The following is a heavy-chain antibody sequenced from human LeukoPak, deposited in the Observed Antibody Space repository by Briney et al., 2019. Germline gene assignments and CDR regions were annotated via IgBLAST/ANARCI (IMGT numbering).Heavy chain of an antibody. CDR2: INTSGST. D-gene: IGHD4-17*01. CDR3: AKEGTTVSRGLDY. J-gene: IGHJ4*02. CDR1: GGSINGYY. V-gene: IGHV4-4*07. Sequence: TLSLTCSVSGGSINGYYWTWIRQPAGKGLQWIGRINTSGSTNYNPALKSGVTMSVDTSKNLFSLNLTSVTAADTAVYYCAKEGTTVSRGLDYWCQGTLVTVSS.